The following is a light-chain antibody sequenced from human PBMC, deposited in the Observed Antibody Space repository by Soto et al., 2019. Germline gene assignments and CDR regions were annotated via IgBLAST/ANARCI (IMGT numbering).Light chain of an antibody. Sequence: QSGLAQPPSASGSPGQSVTISCTCTSSDVGGYNYFSRYQGHPAKARNRMIFEVTKRPSGVPDRFSGSKYGNPGSLTVSALQADDESDYYCRSYAGRNNYVFGAGTKVTVL. CDR3: RSYAGRNNYV. V-gene: IGLV2-8*01. J-gene: IGLJ1*01. CDR1: SSDVGGYNY. CDR2: EVT.